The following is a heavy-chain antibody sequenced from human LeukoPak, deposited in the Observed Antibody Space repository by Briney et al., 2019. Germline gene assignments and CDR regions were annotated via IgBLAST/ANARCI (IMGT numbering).Heavy chain of an antibody. CDR2: IDISGSTI. V-gene: IGHV3-48*03. D-gene: IGHD1-26*01. Sequence: GGSLRLSCAASGFPFSSYEMNWVRQAPGKGLEWVSYIDISGSTIYYADSVKGRFTISRDNAKTSLYLQMNSLRAEDTAVYYCARIVAGGAFDIWGQGTMVTVSS. CDR1: GFPFSSYE. CDR3: ARIVAGGAFDI. J-gene: IGHJ3*02.